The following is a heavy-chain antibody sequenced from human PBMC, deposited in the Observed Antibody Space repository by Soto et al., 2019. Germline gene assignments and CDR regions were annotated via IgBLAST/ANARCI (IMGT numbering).Heavy chain of an antibody. CDR1: GYNFAGNW. J-gene: IGHJ3*02. CDR3: ARRDNAVVSYMGGAFDI. CDR2: IDPSDSYS. D-gene: IGHD3-22*01. Sequence: TGESLKISCKGSGYNFAGNWISWVRQMPGKGLEWMGRIDPSDSYSNYSPSFQGHVTISVDKSISTAYLQWSSLKASDTAIYYCARRDNAVVSYMGGAFDIWGQGTMVTVSS. V-gene: IGHV5-10-1*01.